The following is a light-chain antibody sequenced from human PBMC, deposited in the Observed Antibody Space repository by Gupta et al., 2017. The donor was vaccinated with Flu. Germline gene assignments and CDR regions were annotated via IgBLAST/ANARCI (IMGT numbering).Light chain of an antibody. CDR3: SAADASRNGYV. J-gene: IGLJ1*01. CDR1: TSSVGTST. V-gene: IGLV1-44*01. CDR2: SNI. Sequence: RVTISCYGTTSSVGTSTVSCHHRPSPPSPNLLLYSNIRRLSAAPACFSASNSATSATLPTTGLHAEDEADYYCSAADASRNGYVFGTGTKLTVL.